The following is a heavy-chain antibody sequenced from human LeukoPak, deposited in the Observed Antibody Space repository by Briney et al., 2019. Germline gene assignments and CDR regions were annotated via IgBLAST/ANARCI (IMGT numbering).Heavy chain of an antibody. CDR2: INLDGTDI. CDR3: SKDPNGDYIGAFDS. CDR1: GFSFSTHS. Sequence: GGSLTLSCAASGFSFSTHSMNWVRQAPGKGLEWISFINLDGTDIHYGESVKGRFTISRDNSQSTLYLQMNNLRVEDTAVYYCSKDPNGDYIGAFDSWGQGTLVTVSS. V-gene: IGHV3-48*01. J-gene: IGHJ5*01. D-gene: IGHD4-17*01.